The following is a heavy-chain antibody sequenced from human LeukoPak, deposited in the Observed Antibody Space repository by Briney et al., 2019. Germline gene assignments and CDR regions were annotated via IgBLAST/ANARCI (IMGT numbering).Heavy chain of an antibody. D-gene: IGHD3-22*01. V-gene: IGHV3-23*01. CDR1: GFTFSSCD. CDR3: AREGRGISSGYDVVRYFDY. J-gene: IGHJ4*02. CDR2: ISAGGINT. Sequence: GGSLRLSCAASGFTFSSCDMNWVRQAPGKGLEWVSGISAGGINTYYADSVKGRFTISRDNSKNTLYLQMNSLRAEDTAVYYCAREGRGISSGYDVVRYFDYWGQGTLVTVSS.